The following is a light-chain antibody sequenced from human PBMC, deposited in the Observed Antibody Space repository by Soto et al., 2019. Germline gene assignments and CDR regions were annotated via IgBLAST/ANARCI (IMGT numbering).Light chain of an antibody. CDR3: ATWDDSLSGPV. J-gene: IGLJ2*01. V-gene: IGLV1-44*01. Sequence: QSVLTQPPSASGTPGQTVTISCSGGSSKIGSNSVSWYQQLPGSAPKLLIYTNNQRPSGVPDRFSGSKSGTSASLAVSGLQSEDEGDYYCATWDDSLSGPVFGGGTKLTVL. CDR2: TNN. CDR1: SSKIGSNS.